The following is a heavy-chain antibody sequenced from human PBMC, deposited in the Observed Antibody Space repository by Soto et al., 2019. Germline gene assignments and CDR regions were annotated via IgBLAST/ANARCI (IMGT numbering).Heavy chain of an antibody. J-gene: IGHJ6*03. Sequence: SDTLSLTCTVSGGYIGSYYWSWFRQPPGKGLEWIGYIYYSGSTNYNPSLNSRVTISVDTSKNQFSLKLSSVTAADTAVYYCARLTLVQLMLSVAAWVYMDVWGKGTTVTVSS. CDR3: ARLTLVQLMLSVAAWVYMDV. V-gene: IGHV4-59*07. D-gene: IGHD2-2*01. CDR2: IYYSGST. CDR1: GGYIGSYY.